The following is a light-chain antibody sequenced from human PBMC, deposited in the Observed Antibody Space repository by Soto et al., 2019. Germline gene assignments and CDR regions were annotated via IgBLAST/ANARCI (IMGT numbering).Light chain of an antibody. V-gene: IGLV1-47*01. J-gene: IGLJ2*01. CDR1: SSNIGSNY. CDR3: AAWDDSLSGV. CDR2: RNN. Sequence: QAVVTQPPSASGTPGQRVTISCSGSSSNIGSNYVYWYQQLPGTAPKLLIYRNNQRPSGVPDRFSGSKSGTSASLAISGLRSEDEADYYCAAWDDSLSGVFGGGTKRTVL.